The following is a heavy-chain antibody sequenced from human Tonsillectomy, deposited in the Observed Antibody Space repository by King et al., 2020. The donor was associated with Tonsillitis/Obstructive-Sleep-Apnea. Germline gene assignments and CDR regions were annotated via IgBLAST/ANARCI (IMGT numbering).Heavy chain of an antibody. V-gene: IGHV3-9*01. CDR2: ISWNSGSI. J-gene: IGHJ5*02. CDR1: GFTFDDYA. D-gene: IGHD2-2*01. CDR3: AKDSGYEPAAKNWFDP. Sequence: QLVQSGGGLVQPGRSLRLSCAASGFTFDDYAMHWVRQAPGKGLEWVSGISWNSGSIGYADSVKGRFTISRDNAKNSLYLQMNSLRAEDTALYYCAKDSGYEPAAKNWFDPWGQGTLVTVSS.